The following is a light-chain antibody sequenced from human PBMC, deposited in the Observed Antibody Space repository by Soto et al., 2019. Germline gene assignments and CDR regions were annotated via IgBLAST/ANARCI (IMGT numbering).Light chain of an antibody. CDR3: GTWDSSLSAGV. V-gene: IGLV1-51*01. CDR2: DNN. CDR1: SSNIGNNY. Sequence: QSVLTQPPSVSAAPGQKVTISCSGSSSNIGNNYVSWYQQLPGTAPKLLIYDNNNRPSGIPARVSGSNSGTSATLGITGLQTGDEADYYCGTWDSSLSAGVFGGGTQLTVL. J-gene: IGLJ7*01.